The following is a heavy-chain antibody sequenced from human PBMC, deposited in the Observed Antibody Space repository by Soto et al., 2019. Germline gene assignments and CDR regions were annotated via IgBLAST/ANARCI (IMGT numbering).Heavy chain of an antibody. CDR2: ICYSDII. CDR3: ATGDYNNSWNDGHYDY. V-gene: IGHV4-59*01. CDR1: VGSWRSFC. J-gene: IGHJ4*02. Sequence: SASLSAPSGLSVGSWRSFCPSWIGQHPWKGLACFGYICYSDIINYNPSLKSRVTISVDTTKNQFSLKLSSVTAADTAVYYCATGDYNNSWNDGHYDYWGQGTLVTLSS. D-gene: IGHD1-1*01.